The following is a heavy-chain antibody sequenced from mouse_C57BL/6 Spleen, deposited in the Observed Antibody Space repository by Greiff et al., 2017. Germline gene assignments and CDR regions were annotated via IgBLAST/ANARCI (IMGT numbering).Heavy chain of an antibody. Sequence: VQLQQSGPELVKPGASVKISCKASGYAFSSSWMNWVKQRPGKGLEWIGRIYPGDGDTTYNGKFKGKATLTADKSSSTAYMQLSSLTSEDSAVYFCARGMSYSNYVGYYYAMDYWGQGTSVTVSS. V-gene: IGHV1-82*01. CDR1: GYAFSSSW. J-gene: IGHJ4*01. D-gene: IGHD2-5*01. CDR3: ARGMSYSNYVGYYYAMDY. CDR2: IYPGDGDT.